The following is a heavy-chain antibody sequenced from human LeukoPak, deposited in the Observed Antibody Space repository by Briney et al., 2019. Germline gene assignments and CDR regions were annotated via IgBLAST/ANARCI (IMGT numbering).Heavy chain of an antibody. Sequence: EASVKVSCKASGYTFTGYYMHWVRQAPGQGLEWMGWINPNSGGTNYAQKFQGWVTMTRDTSISTAYMELSRLRSDDTAVYYCARGSCSSTSCPRVGYYYGMDVWGQGTTVTVSS. CDR3: ARGSCSSTSCPRVGYYYGMDV. CDR1: GYTFTGYY. V-gene: IGHV1-2*04. J-gene: IGHJ6*02. D-gene: IGHD2-2*01. CDR2: INPNSGGT.